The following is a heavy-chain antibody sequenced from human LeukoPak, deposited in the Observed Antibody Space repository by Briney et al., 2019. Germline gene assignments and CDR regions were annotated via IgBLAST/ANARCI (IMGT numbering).Heavy chain of an antibody. CDR1: GDSVSGNIVA. V-gene: IGHV6-1*01. CDR3: ARDYHDSGGFDY. D-gene: IGHD3-22*01. J-gene: IGHJ4*02. CDR2: TYYRTKWYY. Sequence: SQTLPLTCVISGDSVSGNIVAWNWIRQSPSRGLEWLGRTYYRTKWYYDYAISVKSRISINPDTSKNQLSLQLNSVTPEDSAVYFCARDYHDSGGFDYWSQGTLVTVSS.